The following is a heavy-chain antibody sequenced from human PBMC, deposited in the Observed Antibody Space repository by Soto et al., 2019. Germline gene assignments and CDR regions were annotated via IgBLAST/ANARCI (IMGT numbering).Heavy chain of an antibody. V-gene: IGHV4-4*02. Sequence: QVQMQESGPGLVKPSGTLSLTCAVSDVSISITNWWSWVRQPPGKGLEWIGEISLSGSSNYNPSLTSRVTMSVDQSTNQFSLKLRSVTAADTAVYYCATSPGSVAGDYWGQGTLVTVSS. CDR3: ATSPGSVAGDY. D-gene: IGHD6-13*01. CDR1: DVSISITNW. J-gene: IGHJ4*02. CDR2: ISLSGSS.